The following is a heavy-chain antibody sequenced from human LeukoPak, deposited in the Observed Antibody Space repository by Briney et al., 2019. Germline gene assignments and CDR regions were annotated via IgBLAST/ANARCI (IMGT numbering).Heavy chain of an antibody. CDR2: INHSGST. V-gene: IGHV4-34*01. J-gene: IGHJ4*02. CDR3: ASTVGETIDY. D-gene: IGHD3-10*01. Sequence: SETLSLTCAVYGGSFSGYYWSWIRQPPGKGLEWIGEINHSGSTNYNPSLKSRVTISVDTSKNQFSLKLSSVTAADTAVYYCASTVGETIDYWGQGTLVTVSS. CDR1: GGSFSGYY.